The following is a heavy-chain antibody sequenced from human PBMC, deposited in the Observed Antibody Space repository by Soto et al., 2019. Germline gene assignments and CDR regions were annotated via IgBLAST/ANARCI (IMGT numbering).Heavy chain of an antibody. Sequence: PSETLSLTCTVSGGSISSGGYYWSWIRQHPGKGLEWIGYIYYSGSTYYNPSLKSQVTISVDTSKNQFSLKLSSVTAADTAVYYCARDLFMGTEGYNWFDPWGQGTLVTVSS. V-gene: IGHV4-31*01. CDR3: ARDLFMGTEGYNWFDP. CDR1: GGSISSGGYY. D-gene: IGHD3-10*01. CDR2: IYYSGST. J-gene: IGHJ5*02.